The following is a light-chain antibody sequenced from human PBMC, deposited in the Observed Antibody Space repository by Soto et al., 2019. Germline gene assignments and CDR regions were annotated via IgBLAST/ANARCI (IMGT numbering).Light chain of an antibody. V-gene: IGKV3-15*01. CDR2: GAS. J-gene: IGKJ4*02. CDR1: QSVSSN. Sequence: IVMTQSPATLSVSPGERVTLSCRASQSVSSNLAWYQQKPGQAPRLLMYGASTRATGIPARFSGSGSGTDFNITISRMEPQDFEVHYCQQYGRSRTFGKGNKVEI. CDR3: QQYGRSRT.